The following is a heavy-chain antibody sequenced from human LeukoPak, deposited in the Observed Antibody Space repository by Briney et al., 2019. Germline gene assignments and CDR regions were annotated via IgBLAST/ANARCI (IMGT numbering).Heavy chain of an antibody. D-gene: IGHD4-17*01. CDR3: ARDPYGDYVFDY. V-gene: IGHV3-11*06. CDR2: ISSSSSYT. J-gene: IGHJ4*02. CDR1: GFTFSDYY. Sequence: GGSLRLSCAASGFTFSDYYMSWIRQAPGKGLEWVSYISSSSSYTNYADSVKGRFTISRDNAKNSLYLQMNSLRAEDTAVYYSARDPYGDYVFDYWGQGTLVTVSS.